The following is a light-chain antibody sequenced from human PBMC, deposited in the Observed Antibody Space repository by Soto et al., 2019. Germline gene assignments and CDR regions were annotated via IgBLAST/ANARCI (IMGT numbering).Light chain of an antibody. CDR1: QGIRND. CDR3: LQDYNYPWT. CDR2: AAS. V-gene: IGKV1-6*01. Sequence: QMTKSPSSLSASVVDRVTINFRASQGIRNDLGWYQQKPGKAPKLLIYAASSLQSGVPSRFSGSGSGTDFTLTISSLQPEDFATYYCLQDYNYPWTFGQGTKVDI. J-gene: IGKJ1*01.